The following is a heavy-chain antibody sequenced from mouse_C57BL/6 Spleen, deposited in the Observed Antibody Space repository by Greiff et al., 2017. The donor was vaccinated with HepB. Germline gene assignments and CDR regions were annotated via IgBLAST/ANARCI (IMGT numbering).Heavy chain of an antibody. D-gene: IGHD6-1*01. CDR2: INPSSGYT. V-gene: IGHV1-4*01. CDR3: AREKANYWYFDV. J-gene: IGHJ1*03. CDR1: GYTFTSYT. Sequence: VQLQQSGAELARPGASVKMSCKASGYTFTSYTMHWVKQRPGQGLEWIGYINPSSGYTKYNQKFKDKATLTADKSSSTAYMQLSSLTSEDSAVYYCAREKANYWYFDVWGTGTTVTVSS.